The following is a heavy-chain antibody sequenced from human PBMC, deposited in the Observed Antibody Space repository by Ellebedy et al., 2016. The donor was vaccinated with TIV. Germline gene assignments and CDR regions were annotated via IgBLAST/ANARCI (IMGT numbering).Heavy chain of an antibody. CDR2: IYSGGGT. CDR1: GFTVSSSS. CDR3: ARKHLYGLD. D-gene: IGHD3-10*01. J-gene: IGHJ4*02. Sequence: PGGSLRLSCAASGFTVSSSSMNWVRQATGKGLEWVSVIYSGGGTSYADSVKGIFTIFRDTSKNTLFLQMNSLNAEDTAVYYCARKHLYGLDWGQGTLVTVSS. V-gene: IGHV3-66*01.